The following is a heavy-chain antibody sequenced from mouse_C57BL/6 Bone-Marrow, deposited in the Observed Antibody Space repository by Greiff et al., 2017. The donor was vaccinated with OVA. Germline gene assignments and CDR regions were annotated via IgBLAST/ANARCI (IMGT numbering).Heavy chain of an antibody. CDR1: GYTFTSYW. Sequence: VQLQQPGAELVRPGSSVKLSCKASGYTFTSYWMDWVTQRPGHGLEWIGNLYPSDSETHYNQKFKDKATLTVDKSSSTAYMQLSSLTSEDSAVYYCAREGGFDYWGQGTTLTVSS. CDR2: LYPSDSET. CDR3: AREGGFDY. J-gene: IGHJ2*01. V-gene: IGHV1-61*01.